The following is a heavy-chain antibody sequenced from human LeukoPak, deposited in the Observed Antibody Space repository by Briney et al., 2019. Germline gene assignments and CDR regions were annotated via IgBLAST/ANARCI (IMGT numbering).Heavy chain of an antibody. J-gene: IGHJ4*02. D-gene: IGHD3-22*01. CDR3: ARSPRITMIVVRGYYFDY. V-gene: IGHV4-34*01. Sequence: PSETLSLTCSVYGGSFSGYYWSWIRQSPGKGLEWLGEINHSGSTNYNPSLKSRVTISVDTSKNQFSLKLSPVTAADTAVYYCARSPRITMIVVRGYYFDYWGQGTLVTVSS. CDR1: GGSFSGYY. CDR2: INHSGST.